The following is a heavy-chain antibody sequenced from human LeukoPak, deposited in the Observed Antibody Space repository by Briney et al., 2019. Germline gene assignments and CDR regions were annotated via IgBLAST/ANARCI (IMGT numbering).Heavy chain of an antibody. CDR2: IYYSGST. J-gene: IGHJ4*02. D-gene: IGHD3-16*02. Sequence: SETLSLTCTVSGGSISSYYWSWIRQPPGKGLEWIGSIYYSGSTYYNPSLKSRVTISVDTSKNQFSLKLSSVTAADTAVYYCARQYDYVWGSYRHASNYFDYWGQGTLVTVSS. V-gene: IGHV4-39*01. CDR1: GGSISSYY. CDR3: ARQYDYVWGSYRHASNYFDY.